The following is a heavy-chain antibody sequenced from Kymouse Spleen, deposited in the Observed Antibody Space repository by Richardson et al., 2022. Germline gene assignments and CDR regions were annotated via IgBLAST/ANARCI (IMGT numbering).Heavy chain of an antibody. CDR2: IYYSGST. J-gene: IGHJ4*02. D-gene: IGHD3-10*01. CDR1: GGSISSSSYY. Sequence: QLQLQESGPGLVKPSETLSLTCTVSGGSISSSSYYWGWIRQPPGKGLEWIGSIYYSGSTYYNPSLKSRVTISVDTSKNQFSLKLSSVTAADTAVYYCARLLLWFGEFDYWGQGTLVTVSS. V-gene: IGHV4-39*01. CDR3: ARLLLWFGEFDY.